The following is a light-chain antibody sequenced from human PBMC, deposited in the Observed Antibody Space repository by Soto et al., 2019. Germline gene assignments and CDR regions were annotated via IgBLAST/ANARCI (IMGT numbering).Light chain of an antibody. CDR3: QQGNSFPIT. CDR1: QSVSSN. CDR2: GAS. Sequence: EIVMTQSPDTLSVSPGEGATLSCRASQSVSSNLAWYQQKPGQAPRLLIYGASTRATGIPARFSGGGSGTEFTLTISGLQSEDFATYYCQQGNSFPITFGQGTRLEIK. V-gene: IGKV3D-15*01. J-gene: IGKJ5*01.